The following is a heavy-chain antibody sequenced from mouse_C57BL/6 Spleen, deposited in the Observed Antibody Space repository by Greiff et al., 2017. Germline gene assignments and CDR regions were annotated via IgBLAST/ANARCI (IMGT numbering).Heavy chain of an antibody. Sequence: QVQLQQPGAELVMPGASVKLSCKASGYTFTSYWMHWVKQRPGQGLEWIGEIDPSDSYTNYNQKFKGKSTLTVDKSSSTAYMQLSSLTSEDSAVYYCARVRDYDECFDYWGQGTTLTVSS. CDR1: GYTFTSYW. CDR2: IDPSDSYT. CDR3: ARVRDYDECFDY. V-gene: IGHV1-69*01. D-gene: IGHD2-4*01. J-gene: IGHJ2*01.